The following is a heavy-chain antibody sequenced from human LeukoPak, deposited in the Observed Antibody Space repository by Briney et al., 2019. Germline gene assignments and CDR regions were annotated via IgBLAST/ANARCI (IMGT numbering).Heavy chain of an antibody. D-gene: IGHD3-10*01. CDR1: GGSISSYY. V-gene: IGHV4-4*07. J-gene: IGHJ5*02. CDR2: IYTSGST. CDR3: ARSDYYGSGSLKYWFDP. Sequence: NPSETLSLTCSVSGGSISSYYWSWIRQPAGKGLEWIGRIYTSGSTNYNPSLKSRLTMSVDTSKNQFSLKLSSVTAADTAVYFCARSDYYGSGSLKYWFDPWGQGTLVTVSS.